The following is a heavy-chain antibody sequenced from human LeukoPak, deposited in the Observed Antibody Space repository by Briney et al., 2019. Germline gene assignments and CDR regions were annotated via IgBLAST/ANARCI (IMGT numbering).Heavy chain of an antibody. Sequence: ASVKVSCKVPGYTLTELSMHWVRQAPGKGLEWMGGFDPEDGETIYAQKFQGRVTMTEDTSTDTAYMELGNLRSEDTAVYYCATLVYYYDSSGYYGIPHFDYWGQGTLVTVSS. V-gene: IGHV1-24*01. D-gene: IGHD3-22*01. CDR1: GYTLTELS. CDR3: ATLVYYYDSSGYYGIPHFDY. CDR2: FDPEDGET. J-gene: IGHJ4*02.